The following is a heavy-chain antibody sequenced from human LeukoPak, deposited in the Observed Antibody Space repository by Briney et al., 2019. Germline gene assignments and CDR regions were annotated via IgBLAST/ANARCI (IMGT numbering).Heavy chain of an antibody. CDR3: AREHSGSYGLLIDY. CDR2: IYYSGST. CDR1: GGSISSYY. D-gene: IGHD1-26*01. J-gene: IGHJ4*02. Sequence: SETLSLTCTVSGGSISSYYWSWIRQPPGKGLEWIGYIYYSGSTNYNPSLKSRVTISVDTSKNQFSLKLSSVTAADTAVYYCAREHSGSYGLLIDYWGQGTLVTVSS. V-gene: IGHV4-59*01.